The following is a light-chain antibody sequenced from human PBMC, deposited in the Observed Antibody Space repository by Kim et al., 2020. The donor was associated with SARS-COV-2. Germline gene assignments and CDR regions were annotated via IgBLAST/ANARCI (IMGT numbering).Light chain of an antibody. CDR1: PSYVRNNF. J-gene: IGLJ3*02. Sequence: KVIISCAGSPSYVRNNFVPWYQPPPGTAPKLLIYDNNKRPAGIPDRFSGSKSGTSATLGITGLQTGDEADYYCGTWDSSLSAVFGGGTQLTVL. CDR2: DNN. V-gene: IGLV1-51*01. CDR3: GTWDSSLSAV.